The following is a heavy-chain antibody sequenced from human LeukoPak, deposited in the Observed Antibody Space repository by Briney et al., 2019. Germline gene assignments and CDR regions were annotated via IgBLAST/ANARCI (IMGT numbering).Heavy chain of an antibody. CDR2: IYHSGST. CDR3: AREAYCSGGSCYSGYFDS. J-gene: IGHJ4*02. CDR1: GYSISSGYY. D-gene: IGHD2-15*01. Sequence: SETLSLTCTVSGYSISSGYYWGSIRQPPGKGLEWIGSIYHSGSTYYNPSLKGRVTISVDTSKNQFSLKLTSVTAADAAVYYCAREAYCSGGSCYSGYFDSWGQGTLVTVSS. V-gene: IGHV4-38-2*02.